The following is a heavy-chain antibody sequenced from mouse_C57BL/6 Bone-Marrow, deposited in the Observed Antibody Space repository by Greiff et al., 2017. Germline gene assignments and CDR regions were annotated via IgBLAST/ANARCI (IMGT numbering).Heavy chain of an antibody. D-gene: IGHD2-2*01. CDR3: VVIYFDY. V-gene: IGHV1-54*01. CDR1: GYAFTNYL. J-gene: IGHJ2*01. CDR2: INPGSGGT. Sequence: QVQLQQSGAELVRPGTSVKVSCKASGYAFTNYLIEWVKQRPGQGLEWIGVINPGSGGTNYNEKFKGKATLTAGKSSSTAYMQLSSLTSEDSAVYFCVVIYFDYWGQGTTLTVSA.